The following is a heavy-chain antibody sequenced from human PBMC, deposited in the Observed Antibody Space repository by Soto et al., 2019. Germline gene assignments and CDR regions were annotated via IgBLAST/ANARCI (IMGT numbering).Heavy chain of an antibody. V-gene: IGHV4-59*01. J-gene: IGHJ6*02. D-gene: IGHD3-10*01. CDR2: IYYSGST. CDR3: ARGDPLLWFGEKVYFGMDV. Sequence: QVQLQESGPGLVKPSETLSLTCTVSGGSISSYYWSWIRQPPGKGLEWIGYIYYSGSTHYNPSLKSRVPISVYTSKEQCSLELRFVTAADTAVYYCARGDPLLWFGEKVYFGMDVWRQGTTVSVAS. CDR1: GGSISSYY.